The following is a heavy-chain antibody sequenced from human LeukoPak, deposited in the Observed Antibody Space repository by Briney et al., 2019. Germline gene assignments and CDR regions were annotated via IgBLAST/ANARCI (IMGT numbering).Heavy chain of an antibody. D-gene: IGHD1-26*01. V-gene: IGHV4-38-2*02. CDR2: IYYRRTI. Sequence: SETLSLTCAVSGYSISSGYDWGWIRQPPGKGLEWIGSIYYRRTIYYNPSLKSRVTISVDTSKNQFSLKLSSVTAADTAVYYCARDPIVGATYVGDEDYWGQGTLVTVSS. CDR1: GYSISSGYD. J-gene: IGHJ4*02. CDR3: ARDPIVGATYVGDEDY.